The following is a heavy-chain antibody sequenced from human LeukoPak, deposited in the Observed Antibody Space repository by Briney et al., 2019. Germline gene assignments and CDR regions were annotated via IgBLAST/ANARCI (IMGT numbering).Heavy chain of an antibody. Sequence: GGSXSSSSYYWGWIRQXPXXGLEWIGSIYYSGXTYYNPSLKSRFTISVETAXNEFSLKLSYVTAADSAVDXXXXXXXXXXXVXFDPXGXXXXVTVS. J-gene: IGHJ5*02. CDR3: XXXXXXXXXVXFDP. CDR2: IYYSGXT. V-gene: IGHV4-39*07. CDR1: GGSXSSSSYY.